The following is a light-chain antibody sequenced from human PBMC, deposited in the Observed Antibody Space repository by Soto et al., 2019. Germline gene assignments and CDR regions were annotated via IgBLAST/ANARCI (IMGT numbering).Light chain of an antibody. CDR2: IAS. Sequence: EIVLTQSPGTLSLSPGERATLSCRASQSVTHNHLAWYQQKRGQAPRLLIYIASARATGLPGRFSGSGSGTDFTLTISRLEPEDFAVYCCQQYNNWPLTFGPGTRLEIK. CDR1: QSVTHNH. J-gene: IGKJ5*01. CDR3: QQYNNWPLT. V-gene: IGKV3D-20*02.